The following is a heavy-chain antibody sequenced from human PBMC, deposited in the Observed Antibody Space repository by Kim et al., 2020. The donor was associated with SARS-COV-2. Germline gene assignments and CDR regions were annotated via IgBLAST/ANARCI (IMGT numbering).Heavy chain of an antibody. J-gene: IGHJ6*02. CDR3: ARDGSEGSGSYWGSVRLVGVYYYGMDV. V-gene: IGHV1-46*01. D-gene: IGHD3-10*01. CDR1: GYTFTSYY. Sequence: ASVNVSCKSSGYTFTSYYMHWVRQAPGQGLEWMGIINPSGGSTSYAQKFQGRVTMTRDTSTSTVYMELSSLRSEDTAVYYCARDGSEGSGSYWGSVRLVGVYYYGMDVWGQGTTVTVSS. CDR2: INPSGGST.